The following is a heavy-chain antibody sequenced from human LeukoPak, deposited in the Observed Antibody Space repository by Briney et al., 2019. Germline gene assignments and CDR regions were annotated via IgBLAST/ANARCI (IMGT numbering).Heavy chain of an antibody. J-gene: IGHJ5*02. Sequence: ASVKVSCKASGYTFTDYYIHWVRQAPGQGLEWMGWINANSGGTNYAQKFQGRVTMARDTSITTAHMELKSLRSDDTAVFYCARGPFRNVDTAMIASRFDPWGQGTLVTVSS. V-gene: IGHV1-2*02. CDR2: INANSGGT. CDR1: GYTFTDYY. CDR3: ARGPFRNVDTAMIASRFDP. D-gene: IGHD5-18*01.